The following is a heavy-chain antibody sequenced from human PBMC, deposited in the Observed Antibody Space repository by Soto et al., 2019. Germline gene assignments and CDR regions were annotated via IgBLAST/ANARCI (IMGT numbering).Heavy chain of an antibody. CDR3: ARESSSTSANWFDP. CDR2: IGSSGSPI. V-gene: IGHV3-11*01. Sequence: PGGSLRLSCVASGFTFSAYYMTWIRQAPGKGLEWVSYIGSSGSPIYHADSVKGRFTISRDNAKNSLFLQMNSLRAEDTAAYYCARESSSTSANWFDPWGQGTLVTVSS. J-gene: IGHJ5*02. CDR1: GFTFSAYY. D-gene: IGHD2-2*01.